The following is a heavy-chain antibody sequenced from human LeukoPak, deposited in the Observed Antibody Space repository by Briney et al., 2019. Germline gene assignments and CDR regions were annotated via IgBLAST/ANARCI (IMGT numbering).Heavy chain of an antibody. CDR3: ATQPYKSSSWYW. Sequence: ASVKVSCKVSGYTLTELSMHWVRQAPGKGLEWMGGFDPEDGETIYAQKFQGRVTMTEDTSTDTAYMELSSLRSEDTAVYYCATQPYKSSSWYWWGQGTLVTVSS. CDR2: FDPEDGET. D-gene: IGHD6-13*01. V-gene: IGHV1-24*01. CDR1: GYTLTELS. J-gene: IGHJ4*02.